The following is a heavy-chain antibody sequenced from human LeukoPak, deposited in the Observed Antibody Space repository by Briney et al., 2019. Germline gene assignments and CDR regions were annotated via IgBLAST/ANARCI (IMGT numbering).Heavy chain of an antibody. D-gene: IGHD1-26*01. Sequence: PSGTLSLTCTVSGGSISSYYWSWIRQPPGKGLEWIGYIYYSGSTNYNPSLKSRVTISVDTSKNQFSLKLSSVTAADTAVYYCARPLVGASAGAFDIWGQGTMVTVSS. V-gene: IGHV4-59*08. CDR3: ARPLVGASAGAFDI. CDR1: GGSISSYY. J-gene: IGHJ3*02. CDR2: IYYSGST.